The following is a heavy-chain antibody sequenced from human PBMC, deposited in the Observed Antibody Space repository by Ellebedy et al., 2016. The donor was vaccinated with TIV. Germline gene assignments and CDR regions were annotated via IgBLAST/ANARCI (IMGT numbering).Heavy chain of an antibody. Sequence: AASVKVSCKASGYTFTTYDINWVRQATGQGLEWMGWMSPNNGSTGYAQKFQGRVTMTRDTSISTAYMELSTLTSEDTAVYYCARASDSSTYRPFDYWGQGILVTVSS. V-gene: IGHV1-8*01. J-gene: IGHJ4*02. D-gene: IGHD6-13*01. CDR2: MSPNNGST. CDR1: GYTFTTYD. CDR3: ARASDSSTYRPFDY.